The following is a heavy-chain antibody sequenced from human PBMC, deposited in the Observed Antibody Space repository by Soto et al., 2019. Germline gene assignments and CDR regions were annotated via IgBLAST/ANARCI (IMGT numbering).Heavy chain of an antibody. CDR3: ARDVSGPGATYVMDV. CDR1: GCLFISHC. D-gene: IGHD2-2*01. V-gene: IGHV1-46*01. J-gene: IGHJ6*02. CDR2: INPGGGRT. Sequence: GXPVKVSCKASGCLFISHCIYWVRQSPGQGLQWMGIINPGGGRTAYAQKFQGRVTLTRDMSTSTVYMELTSLTYDDTAVYYCARDVSGPGATYVMDVCGQRTTVTVSS.